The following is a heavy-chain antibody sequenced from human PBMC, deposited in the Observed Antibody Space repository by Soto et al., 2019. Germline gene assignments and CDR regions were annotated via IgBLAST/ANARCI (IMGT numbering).Heavy chain of an antibody. D-gene: IGHD6-19*01. CDR1: GGTFSSYA. V-gene: IGHV1-69*01. Sequence: QVQLVQSGAEVKKPGSSVKVSCKASGGTFSSYAISWVRQAPGQGLEWMGGIIPIFGTANYAQKFQGRVTITANESTSTAYMELSSLRYEDTAVYYCARGAASFQWLVRGGLDYWGQGTLVTFSS. J-gene: IGHJ4*02. CDR2: IIPIFGTA. CDR3: ARGAASFQWLVRGGLDY.